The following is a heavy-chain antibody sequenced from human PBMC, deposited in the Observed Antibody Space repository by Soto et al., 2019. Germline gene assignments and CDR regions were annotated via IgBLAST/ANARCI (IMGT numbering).Heavy chain of an antibody. Sequence: EVQLVESGGGLVQPGGSLRLSCAASGFTFSNYWVHWVRKAPGKGLMWVSRFNSDGTTINYADSVKGRFTISRDNAKNTLFLQMSSLRVEDKAVYYCARAGWDRFDLRGQGPLVTVSS. D-gene: IGHD6-19*01. J-gene: IGHJ4*02. CDR1: GFTFSNYW. V-gene: IGHV3-74*01. CDR3: ARAGWDRFDL. CDR2: FNSDGTTI.